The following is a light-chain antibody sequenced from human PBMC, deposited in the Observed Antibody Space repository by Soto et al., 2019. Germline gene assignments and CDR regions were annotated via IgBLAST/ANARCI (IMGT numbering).Light chain of an antibody. V-gene: IGLV3-1*01. CDR1: KLGDKY. CDR2: QDN. Sequence: SYELTQPPSVSVSPGQTASITCSGDKLGDKYVCWYQQKPGQSPVLVIYQDNKRPSGIPERFSGSNSGNTATLTVRGTQAMDEADYYCQAWDSSTVVFGGGTQLTVL. CDR3: QAWDSSTVV. J-gene: IGLJ2*01.